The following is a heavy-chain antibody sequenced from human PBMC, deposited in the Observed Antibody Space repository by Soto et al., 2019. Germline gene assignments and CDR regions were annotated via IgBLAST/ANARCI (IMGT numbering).Heavy chain of an antibody. CDR3: VRRMASPDQ. Sequence: PGGSLRLSCTASGFTFNDYEMNWVRQAPGKGLEWVSYITSGGRSIYYADSVKGRFIISRDNAENSLYLQMNSLRHEDTAVYYCVRRMASPDQWGQGTLVTVSS. CDR1: GFTFNDYE. V-gene: IGHV3-48*03. D-gene: IGHD2-15*01. J-gene: IGHJ4*02. CDR2: ITSGGRSI.